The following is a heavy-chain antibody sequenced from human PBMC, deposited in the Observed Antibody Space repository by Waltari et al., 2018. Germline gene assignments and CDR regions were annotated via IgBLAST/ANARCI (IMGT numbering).Heavy chain of an antibody. J-gene: IGHJ5*02. D-gene: IGHD1-26*01. CDR1: GYPFNNYG. CDR2: ISSDGSGK. CDR3: AKAGGIHNYPLDP. V-gene: IGHV3-30*18. Sequence: QVEESGGGVVQRGGYLRLAGVASGYPFNNYGMHWVRQAPGKGLEWLSVISSDGSGKYYADSVKGRFTMSRDNSKNTVYLQMNSLRPEDTAVYYCAKAGGIHNYPLDPWGQGTLVTVSS.